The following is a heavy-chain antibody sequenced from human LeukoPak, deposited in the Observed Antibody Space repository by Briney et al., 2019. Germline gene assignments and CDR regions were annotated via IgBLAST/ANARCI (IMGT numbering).Heavy chain of an antibody. J-gene: IGHJ4*02. CDR2: ISRSGGST. Sequence: PGRSLRLSCAASGFTFSNYAMSWVRQAPGKGLEWVSAISRSGGSTYYADSVKGRFTISRDNSKNTLYLQMNSLRAEDTAVYYCAKDHRPVGSGNFDYWGQGTLVTVSS. CDR3: AKDHRPVGSGNFDY. D-gene: IGHD3-10*01. V-gene: IGHV3-23*01. CDR1: GFTFSNYA.